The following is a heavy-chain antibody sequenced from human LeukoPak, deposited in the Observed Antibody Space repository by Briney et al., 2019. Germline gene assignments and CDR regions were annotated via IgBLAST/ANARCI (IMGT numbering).Heavy chain of an antibody. J-gene: IGHJ6*03. Sequence: SETLSLTCTVSGDSISSGFYWGWVRQPPGKGLDWIGIIFHSVSTYYSPSLKSRIRISLDTSKNQFSLRLNSVTAADTAVYYCAGSTSQNYYYMDVWGKGATVTVSS. V-gene: IGHV4-38-2*02. CDR2: IFHSVST. D-gene: IGHD2-2*01. CDR1: GDSISSGFY. CDR3: AGSTSQNYYYMDV.